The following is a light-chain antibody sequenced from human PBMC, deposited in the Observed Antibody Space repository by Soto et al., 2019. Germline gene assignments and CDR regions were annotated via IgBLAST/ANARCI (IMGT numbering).Light chain of an antibody. CDR3: QQRSNWPPWT. CDR1: QSVSSY. V-gene: IGKV3-11*01. CDR2: DAS. J-gene: IGKJ1*01. Sequence: EIVLTQSPATLSLSPGERATLSCRASQSVSSYLAWYQQKPGQAPRLLIYDASNRATGIPARFSGSGSGTDLTLNISSLEPEDFAVYYCQQRSNWPPWTFGQGTKVEIK.